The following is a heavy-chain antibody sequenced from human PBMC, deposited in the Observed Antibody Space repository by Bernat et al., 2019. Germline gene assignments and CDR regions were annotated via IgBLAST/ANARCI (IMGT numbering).Heavy chain of an antibody. CDR1: GYTFTSYA. Sequence: QVQLVQSGAEVKKPGASVKVSCKASGYTFTSYAMHWVRQAPGQRLEWMGWINAGNGNTKYSQKYQGRVTITRDTSASTAYMELSSLRSEDTAVYYCAREQGGDDFWRGYYSGNWFDPWGQGTLVTVSS. CDR3: AREQGGDDFWRGYYSGNWFDP. CDR2: INAGNGNT. V-gene: IGHV1-3*01. D-gene: IGHD3-3*01. J-gene: IGHJ5*02.